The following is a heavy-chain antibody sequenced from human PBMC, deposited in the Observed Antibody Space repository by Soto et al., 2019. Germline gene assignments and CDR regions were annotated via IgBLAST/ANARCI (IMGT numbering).Heavy chain of an antibody. CDR1: GFTFSSYS. J-gene: IGHJ4*02. CDR3: LQKVNSGPGSQYFDF. Sequence: GGSLRLSCAASGFTFSSYSMSWVRQAPGKGLEWVSGFSTGGDGGTAYYVDSVKGRFTISRDNSKNTLFLQMNSLRAEDTAIYYCLQKVNSGPGSQYFDFWGQGTLVTVSS. D-gene: IGHD3-10*01. CDR2: FSTGGDGGTA. V-gene: IGHV3-23*01.